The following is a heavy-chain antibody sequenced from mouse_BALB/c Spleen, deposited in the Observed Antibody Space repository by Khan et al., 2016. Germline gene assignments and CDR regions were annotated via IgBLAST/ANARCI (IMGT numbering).Heavy chain of an antibody. V-gene: IGHV3-2*02. CDR2: ISYSGSP. CDR3: ARRDYGSSYYAMDY. J-gene: IGHJ4*01. D-gene: IGHD1-1*01. CDR1: GYSITSDYA. Sequence: EVQLQESGPGLVKPSQSLSLTCTVTGYSITSDYAWNWIRQFPGNKLAWMGYISYSGSPSSNPSLKSRISITRDTSKNQFFLKLKSVTTEDTATYDCARRDYGSSYYAMDYWGQGTSVTVSS.